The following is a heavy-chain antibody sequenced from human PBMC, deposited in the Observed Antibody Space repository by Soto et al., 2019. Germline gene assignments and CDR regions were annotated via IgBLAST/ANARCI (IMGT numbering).Heavy chain of an antibody. J-gene: IGHJ6*02. CDR3: ARGLKNYYGVDV. CDR1: GFTFTTYW. Sequence: EVKVVESGGGLVQPGGSLRLSCAASGFTFTTYWMHWVRQVPGKGLVWVSRIKGDGSSLSYADSVKGRFTISRDNVENTVYLRMGSLRADDTAVYYCARGLKNYYGVDVWGQGTTVTDSS. CDR2: IKGDGSSL. V-gene: IGHV3-74*01.